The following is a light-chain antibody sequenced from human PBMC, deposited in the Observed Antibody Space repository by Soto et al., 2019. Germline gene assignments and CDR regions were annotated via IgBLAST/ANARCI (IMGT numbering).Light chain of an antibody. CDR2: DDS. V-gene: IGLV3-10*01. CDR1: ALPKKF. J-gene: IGLJ2*01. Sequence: SYELTQPPSVSGSPGQTARITCSGDALPKKFASWYQQKSGQAPILVIYDDSRRPSGIPERFSGSSSGTMATLTVTEAQVEDEADYYCYSLDHSGNIMVFGGGTKLTVL. CDR3: YSLDHSGNIMV.